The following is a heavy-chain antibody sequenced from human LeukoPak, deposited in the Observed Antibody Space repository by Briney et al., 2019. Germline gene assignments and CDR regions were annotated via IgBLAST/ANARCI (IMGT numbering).Heavy chain of an antibody. CDR3: ATDYSNFYGMDV. V-gene: IGHV4-61*01. CDR2: IQNSATT. CDR1: GGSVNSGSYF. J-gene: IGHJ6*02. Sequence: PSETLSLTCTVSGGSVNSGSYFWSWFRQPPGRGLEWIGYIQNSATTNYNPSLESRVTIFVDSSKDQFFLRVTSVTAVDTAVYYCATDYSNFYGMDVWGQGTTVTVSS. D-gene: IGHD4-11*01.